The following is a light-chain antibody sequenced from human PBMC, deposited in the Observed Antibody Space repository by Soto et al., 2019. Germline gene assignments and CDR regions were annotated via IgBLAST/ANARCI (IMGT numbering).Light chain of an antibody. V-gene: IGKV3-11*01. CDR3: QQRSNWPIT. Sequence: EIEMKQSPATLSLSHGERVILSCRASQSVSSYLAWYQQKPGQAPRLLIYDASNRATGIPARFSGSGSGTDFTLTISSLEPEDFAVYYCQQRSNWPITFGQGTRLEIK. J-gene: IGKJ5*01. CDR1: QSVSSY. CDR2: DAS.